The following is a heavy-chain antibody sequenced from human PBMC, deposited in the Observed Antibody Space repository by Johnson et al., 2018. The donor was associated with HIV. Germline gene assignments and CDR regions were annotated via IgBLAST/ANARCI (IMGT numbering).Heavy chain of an antibody. CDR2: ISGSGGST. CDR3: AKGRWEATTYDDAFDI. V-gene: IGHV3-23*04. J-gene: IGHJ3*02. D-gene: IGHD1-26*01. CDR1: GFTVSSNY. Sequence: MLLVESGGGLVQPGGSLRLSCAASGFTVSSNYMSWVRQAPGKGLEWVSAISGSGGSTYYADSVKGRFTISRDNSKNTLYLQMNSLRAEDTAVYYCAKGRWEATTYDDAFDIWGQGTMVTVSS.